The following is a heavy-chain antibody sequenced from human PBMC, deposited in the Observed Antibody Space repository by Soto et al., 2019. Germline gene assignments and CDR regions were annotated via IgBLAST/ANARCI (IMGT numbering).Heavy chain of an antibody. CDR1: GFTFSSYW. CDR3: ARGSGGSYYPLYYYGMDV. J-gene: IGHJ6*02. Sequence: EVQLVESGGGLVQPGGSLRLSCAASGFTFSSYWMHWVRQAPGKGLVWVSRINSDGSSTSYADSVKGRFTISRDNAKNTLYLQMNSLRAEDTAVYYCARGSGGSYYPLYYYGMDVWGQGTTVTVSS. V-gene: IGHV3-74*01. D-gene: IGHD1-26*01. CDR2: INSDGSST.